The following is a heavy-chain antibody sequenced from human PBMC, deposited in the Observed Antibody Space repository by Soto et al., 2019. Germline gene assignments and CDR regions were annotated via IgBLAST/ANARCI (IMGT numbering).Heavy chain of an antibody. D-gene: IGHD3-22*01. J-gene: IGHJ4*02. CDR1: GGPYSKYS. V-gene: IGHV1-69*02. CDR3: ARSLLGDYYDSDGLDH. CDR2: IIPIFDIT. Sequence: QVQLVQSGTEVKKPGSSVTVSCKASGGPYSKYSISWVRQAPGQGLEWMGRIIPIFDITNYAQKFQGRVTITADASTSTVYVDLSLVTSEEPAVYYCARSLLGDYYDSDGLDHWGPGTLGTVSS.